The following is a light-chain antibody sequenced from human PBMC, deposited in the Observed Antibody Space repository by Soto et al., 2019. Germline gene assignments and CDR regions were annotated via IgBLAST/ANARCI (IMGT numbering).Light chain of an antibody. Sequence: QSVLAQPASLSGSPGQSITISCTGTSSDIGGSKYVSWYQQHPGKAPKLMIYEVTYRPSGVSDRFSGSKSGNTASLTVSGLQAEDEADYYCSSYTSSGTYVFGTGTKVNVL. V-gene: IGLV2-14*01. CDR1: SSDIGGSKY. J-gene: IGLJ1*01. CDR3: SSYTSSGTYV. CDR2: EVT.